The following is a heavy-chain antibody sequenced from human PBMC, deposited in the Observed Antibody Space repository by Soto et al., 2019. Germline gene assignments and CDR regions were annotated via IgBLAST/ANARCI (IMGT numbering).Heavy chain of an antibody. CDR2: IYYSGST. J-gene: IGHJ5*02. D-gene: IGHD6-19*01. V-gene: IGHV4-39*01. CDR3: ARTRAVWFDP. Sequence: SETLSLTCTVSGGSTSSSSYQWVWIRQPPGKGLEWIGSIYYSGSTYYNPSLKSRVTISVDTSKNQFSLKLSSVTAADTAVYYCARTRAVWFDPWGQGTLVTVSS. CDR1: GGSTSSSSYQ.